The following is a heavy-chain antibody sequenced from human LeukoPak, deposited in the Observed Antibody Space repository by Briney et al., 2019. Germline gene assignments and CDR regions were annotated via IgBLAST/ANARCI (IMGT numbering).Heavy chain of an antibody. CDR2: IIPIFGTA. CDR1: GGTFSSYA. Sequence: SVKVSCKASGGTFSSYAISWVRQAPGQGLEWMGGIIPIFGTANYAQKFQGRVTITADKSTSTAYMELSSLRSEDTAVYYCARDYYDSSGYYPFDYWGQGTLVTVSS. D-gene: IGHD3-22*01. CDR3: ARDYYDSSGYYPFDY. V-gene: IGHV1-69*06. J-gene: IGHJ4*02.